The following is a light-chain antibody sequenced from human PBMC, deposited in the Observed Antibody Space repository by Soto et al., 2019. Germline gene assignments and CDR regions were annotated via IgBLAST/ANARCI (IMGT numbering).Light chain of an antibody. Sequence: DIQLTQSPSSLSASVGDRVTITCQASQDINNYLVWYQQKPGKAPKFLIFDASILETGVPSRFRGSGYGKDFTFTISSLQPEDIATYYCQQYHNLPRTFGQGTKVEIK. CDR2: DAS. CDR1: QDINNY. V-gene: IGKV1-33*01. J-gene: IGKJ1*01. CDR3: QQYHNLPRT.